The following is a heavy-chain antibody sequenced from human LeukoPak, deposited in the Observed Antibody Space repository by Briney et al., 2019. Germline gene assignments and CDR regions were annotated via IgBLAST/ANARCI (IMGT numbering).Heavy chain of an antibody. CDR1: GFPLSCYA. V-gene: IGHV3-23*01. Sequence: GESLRLSCAASGFPLSCYAMSWVRQAPGRGLEWVSAIICSGGRTYYADSVKGRFTSSRDNSSNTLDVQLDSLRAERAALCYCAKEEGNRSIGGFLVHWGQGTLVTVSS. CDR2: IICSGGRT. J-gene: IGHJ4*02. D-gene: IGHD6-6*01. CDR3: AKEEGNRSIGGFLVH.